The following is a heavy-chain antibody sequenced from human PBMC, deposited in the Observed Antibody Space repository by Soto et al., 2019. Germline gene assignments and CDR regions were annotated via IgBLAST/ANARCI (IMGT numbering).Heavy chain of an antibody. CDR1: GFPFSNFG. V-gene: IGHV3-33*01. CDR3: ARDGAVVTTPDYFVDY. D-gene: IGHD3-22*01. J-gene: IGHJ4*02. Sequence: QVQLVESGGGVVQPGRSVRLSCAASGFPFSNFGMHWVRQAPVKGLEWVAIIWYDGSNKYYVDSVKGRFTISRDNSKNTLYLEMNSLRAEDTALDYCARDGAVVTTPDYFVDYWGQGTLVTVSS. CDR2: IWYDGSNK.